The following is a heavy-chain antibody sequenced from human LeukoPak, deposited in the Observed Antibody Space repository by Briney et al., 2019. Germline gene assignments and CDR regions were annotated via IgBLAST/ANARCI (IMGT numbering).Heavy chain of an antibody. CDR3: ARGSNTAKIDY. Sequence: SETLSLTCAVYGGSFSGYYWSWIRQPPGKGLEWIGEINHSGSTNYNPSLKSRVTISVDTSKNQFSLKLSSVTAADTAVYYCARGSNTAKIDYWGQGTLVTVS. CDR1: GGSFSGYY. V-gene: IGHV4-34*01. CDR2: INHSGST. D-gene: IGHD5-18*01. J-gene: IGHJ4*02.